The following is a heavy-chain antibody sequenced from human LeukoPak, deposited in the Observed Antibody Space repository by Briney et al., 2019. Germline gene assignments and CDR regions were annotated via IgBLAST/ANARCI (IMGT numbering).Heavy chain of an antibody. V-gene: IGHV3-74*01. J-gene: IGHJ4*02. CDR2: VSSDGSTT. CDR3: ARDTNGSAY. D-gene: IGHD2-8*01. CDR1: GFTFSSHR. Sequence: PGGSLRLSCAASGFTFSSHRMHWVRQAPGKGLVWVSCVSSDGSTTNYADSEKGRFTISRDNAKSTLYLQMSSLRAEDTAVYYCARDTNGSAYWRLGARVSVSS.